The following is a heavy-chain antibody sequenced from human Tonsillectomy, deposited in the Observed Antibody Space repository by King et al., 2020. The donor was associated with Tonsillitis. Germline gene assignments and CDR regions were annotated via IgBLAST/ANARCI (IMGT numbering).Heavy chain of an antibody. J-gene: IGHJ4*02. CDR3: ARASSSGYYYYFDY. CDR2: IYHSGST. D-gene: IGHD3-22*01. Sequence: QLQESGSGLVKPSQTLSLTCAVSGGSISSGGYSWSWIRQPPGKGLEWIGYIYHSGSTYYNPSHKSRVTISVDKSKNQFSMKLSSVTAADTAVYYCARASSSGYYYYFDYWGQGTLVTVSS. V-gene: IGHV4-30-2*01. CDR1: GGSISSGGYS.